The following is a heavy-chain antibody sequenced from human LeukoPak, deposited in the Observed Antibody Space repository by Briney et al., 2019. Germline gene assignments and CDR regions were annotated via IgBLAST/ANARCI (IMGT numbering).Heavy chain of an antibody. CDR1: GFTFSSYG. CDR3: TKERGGGGRRINLMVGGYGP. D-gene: IGHD3-22*01. CDR2: IWYDGSNK. V-gene: IGHV3-30*02. Sequence: PGGSLRLSCAASGFTFSSYGMHWVRQAPGKGLEWVAVIWYDGSNKYYADSVKGRFTISRDNSKNTLYLQMNSLRTDDTAVYYCTKERGGGGRRINLMVGGYGPWGQGTQVTVSS. J-gene: IGHJ5*02.